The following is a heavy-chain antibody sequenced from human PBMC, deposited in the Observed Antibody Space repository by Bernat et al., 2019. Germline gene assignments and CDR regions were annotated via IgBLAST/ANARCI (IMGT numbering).Heavy chain of an antibody. CDR1: GYTFTSYA. V-gene: IGHV1-3*01. J-gene: IGHJ4*02. CDR3: ARAAGNYYDSSGYYYFLYFDY. CDR2: INAGNGNT. D-gene: IGHD3-22*01. Sequence: QVQLVQSGAEVKKPGASVKVSCKASGYTFTSYAMHWVRQAPGQRLEWMGWINAGNGNTKYSQKFQGRVTITRDTSASTAYMEVSSLRSEDTDVYYCARAAGNYYDSSGYYYFLYFDYWGQGTLVTVSS.